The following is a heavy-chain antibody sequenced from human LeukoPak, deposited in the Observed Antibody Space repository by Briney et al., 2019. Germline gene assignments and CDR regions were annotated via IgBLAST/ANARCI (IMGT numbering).Heavy chain of an antibody. Sequence: RASETLSLTCTVSGGSISSYYWSWIRQPPGKGLEWIGYVYYSGSTNCNPSLKSRVTISVDTSKNQFSLKLSSVTAADTAVYYCASRSSSGYSYGYREDYWGQGTLVTVSS. CDR3: ASRSSSGYSYGYREDY. V-gene: IGHV4-59*08. CDR1: GGSISSYY. J-gene: IGHJ4*02. CDR2: VYYSGST. D-gene: IGHD5-18*01.